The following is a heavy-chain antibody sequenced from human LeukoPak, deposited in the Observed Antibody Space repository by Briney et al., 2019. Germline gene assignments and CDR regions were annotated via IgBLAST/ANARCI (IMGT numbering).Heavy chain of an antibody. D-gene: IGHD4-17*01. CDR1: GWSFNDYY. V-gene: IGHV3-53*01. J-gene: IGHJ4*02. Sequence: PSETLSLTCAVYGWSFNDYYWNWVRQAPGKGLEWVSVIYSGGSTYYADSVKGRFTVSRDNSKNTLYLQMNSLRAEDTAVYYCARDDYDAFDYWGQGTLVTVSS. CDR3: ARDDYDAFDY. CDR2: IYSGGST.